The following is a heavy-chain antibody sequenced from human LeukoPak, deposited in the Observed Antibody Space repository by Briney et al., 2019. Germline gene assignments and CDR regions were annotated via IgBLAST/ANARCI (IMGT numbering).Heavy chain of an antibody. Sequence: SETLSLTCTVSGGSIRSSDFYWRWIRQPPGEGLEWIGSVCYTGSTYRNPPLTNRLTMYVAMSKNQFSLKLSSVTAADTAEYYCARLFVGGVTSFIRGVIGSPQWGRGTLVTVSS. CDR2: VCYTGST. J-gene: IGHJ4*02. CDR3: ARLFVGGVTSFIRGVIGSPQ. V-gene: IGHV4-39*01. CDR1: GGSIRSSDFY. D-gene: IGHD3-10*01.